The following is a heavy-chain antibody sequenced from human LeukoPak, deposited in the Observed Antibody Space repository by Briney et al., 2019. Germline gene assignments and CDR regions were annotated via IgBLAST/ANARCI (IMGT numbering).Heavy chain of an antibody. Sequence: PGGSLRLSCAASGFTFSSSGMHWFRQAPGKGLEWVAVIWYDGGNKYYADSVKGRFTIYRDNSKNTLYLKMNSLRAEDTAVYYCARDQYVAAAGIGDAFDIWGQGTMVTVSS. CDR2: IWYDGGNK. V-gene: IGHV3-33*01. D-gene: IGHD6-13*01. CDR3: ARDQYVAAAGIGDAFDI. CDR1: GFTFSSSG. J-gene: IGHJ3*02.